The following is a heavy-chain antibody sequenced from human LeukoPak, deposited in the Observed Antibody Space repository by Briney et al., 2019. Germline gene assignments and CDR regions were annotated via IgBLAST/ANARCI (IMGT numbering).Heavy chain of an antibody. CDR1: GGTFSSYA. Sequence: SVKVSCKASGGTFSSYAISWVRQAPGQGLEWMGGIIPIFGTANYAQKFQGRVTITADESASTAYMELSSLRSEDTAVYYCATSLWFGELSSGNFDYWGQGTLVTVSS. CDR2: IIPIFGTA. D-gene: IGHD3-10*01. V-gene: IGHV1-69*13. CDR3: ATSLWFGELSSGNFDY. J-gene: IGHJ4*02.